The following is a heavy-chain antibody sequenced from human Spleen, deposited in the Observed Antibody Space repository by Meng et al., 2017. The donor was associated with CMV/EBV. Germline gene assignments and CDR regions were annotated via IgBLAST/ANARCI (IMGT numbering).Heavy chain of an antibody. V-gene: IGHV3-21*01. CDR1: GFTFSSYE. CDR2: ISSSGTYI. D-gene: IGHD2-2*02. Sequence: GESLKISCAASGFTFSSYEMNWVRQAPGKGLQWVSSISSSGTYIYYADSVKGRFTMSRDNAKNSLYLQMNSLRAEDTAMYHCARGGYCSNTSCYTKDDIDYWGQGTLVTVSS. CDR3: ARGGYCSNTSCYTKDDIDY. J-gene: IGHJ4*02.